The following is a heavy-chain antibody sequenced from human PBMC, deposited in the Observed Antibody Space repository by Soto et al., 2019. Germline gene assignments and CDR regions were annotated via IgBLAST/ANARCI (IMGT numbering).Heavy chain of an antibody. J-gene: IGHJ5*02. CDR2: IWYDGSNK. CDR1: GFTFSSYG. D-gene: IGHD5-12*01. Sequence: QVQLVESGGGVVQPGRSLRLSCAASGFTFSSYGMHWVRQAPGKGLEWVAVIWYDGSNKYYADSVKGRFTISRDNSKNTLYLQMNSLRAEDTAVYYCARSPSIVATIGWFDPWGQGTLVTVSS. CDR3: ARSPSIVATIGWFDP. V-gene: IGHV3-33*01.